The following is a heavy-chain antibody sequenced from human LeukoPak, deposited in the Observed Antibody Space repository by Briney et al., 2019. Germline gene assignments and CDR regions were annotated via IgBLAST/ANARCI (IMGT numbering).Heavy chain of an antibody. CDR2: ISYSGST. Sequence: SETLSLTCTVSGGSISSYYWSWIRRPPGKGLEWIGYISYSGSTNYNPSLKSRVTISVDTSKNQFSLKLNSVTAADTAVYYCARHNIVGTPPYPFDYWGQGTLVTVSS. V-gene: IGHV4-59*08. J-gene: IGHJ4*02. D-gene: IGHD1-26*01. CDR1: GGSISSYY. CDR3: ARHNIVGTPPYPFDY.